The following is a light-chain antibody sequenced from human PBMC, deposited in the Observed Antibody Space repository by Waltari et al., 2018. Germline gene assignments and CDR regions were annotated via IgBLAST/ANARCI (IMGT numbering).Light chain of an antibody. J-gene: IGKJ1*01. CDR3: QHRSHLPRT. CDR1: QSISSH. Sequence: EIVLTQSPVTLSLSPGETATLSCRASQSISSHLAWYQQKPGQAPRLLIYDAFNRASGIPAKFSGGGSGTDFTLTIRSLGPEDFAVYYCQHRSHLPRTFGQGTKVEIK. CDR2: DAF. V-gene: IGKV3-11*01.